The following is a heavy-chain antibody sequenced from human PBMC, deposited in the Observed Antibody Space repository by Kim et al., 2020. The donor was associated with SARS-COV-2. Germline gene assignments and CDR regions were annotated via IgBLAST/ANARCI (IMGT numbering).Heavy chain of an antibody. CDR1: GFTFSSYG. V-gene: IGHV3-33*05. CDR2: ISYDGSNK. Sequence: GGSLRLSCAASGFTFSSYGMHWVRQAPGKGLEWVAMISYDGSNKYYADSVKGRFTISRDNSKNTLYLQMNSLRAEDTAVYYCARAGYSGHDYFDYWGQGT. J-gene: IGHJ4*02. D-gene: IGHD5-12*01. CDR3: ARAGYSGHDYFDY.